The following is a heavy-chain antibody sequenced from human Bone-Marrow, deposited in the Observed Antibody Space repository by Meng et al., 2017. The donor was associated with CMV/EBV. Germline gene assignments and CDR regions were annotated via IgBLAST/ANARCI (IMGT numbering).Heavy chain of an antibody. Sequence: GESLKISCAASGFTFDTYWMTWVRQAPGKGLEWVANIKEDGSEKYYVDSVRGRFTISRDNTKKSLFLQINSLRAEDTAVYYCARGGRGPRRLGYCTNGVCSIFAYWGQGTLVTVSS. V-gene: IGHV3-7*01. CDR1: GFTFDTYW. CDR3: ARGGRGPRRLGYCTNGVCSIFAY. D-gene: IGHD2-8*01. J-gene: IGHJ4*02. CDR2: IKEDGSEK.